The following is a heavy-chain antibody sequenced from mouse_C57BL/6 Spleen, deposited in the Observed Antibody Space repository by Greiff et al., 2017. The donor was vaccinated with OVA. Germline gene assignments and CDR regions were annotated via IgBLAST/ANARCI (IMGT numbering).Heavy chain of an antibody. J-gene: IGHJ2*01. Sequence: VQLQQSGTELVKPGASVKLSCKASGYTFTSYWMHWVKQRPGQGLEWIGNINPSNGGTNYNEKFKSKATLTVDTSSSTAYMQLSSLTSEDSAVYYCAREGLYYGSSYDYWGQGTTLTVSS. CDR2: INPSNGGT. CDR3: AREGLYYGSSYDY. CDR1: GYTFTSYW. V-gene: IGHV1-53*01. D-gene: IGHD1-1*01.